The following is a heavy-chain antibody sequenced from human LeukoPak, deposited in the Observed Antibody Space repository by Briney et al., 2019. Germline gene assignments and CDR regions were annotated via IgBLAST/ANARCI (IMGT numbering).Heavy chain of an antibody. CDR3: ARDTPYSYGYGYFDY. CDR1: GGSISSYY. J-gene: IGHJ4*02. D-gene: IGHD5-18*01. Sequence: SETLSLTCTVSGGSISSYYWSWIRQPAGKGLEWIGYIYYSGSTNYNPSLKSRVTISVDTSKNQFSLKLSSVTAADTAVYYCARDTPYSYGYGYFDYWGQGTLVTVSS. CDR2: IYYSGST. V-gene: IGHV4-59*01.